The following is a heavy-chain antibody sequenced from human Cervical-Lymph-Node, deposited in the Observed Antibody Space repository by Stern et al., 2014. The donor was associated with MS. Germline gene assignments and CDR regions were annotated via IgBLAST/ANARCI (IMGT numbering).Heavy chain of an antibody. J-gene: IGHJ4*02. CDR1: GFTFSSYG. D-gene: IGHD2-15*01. Sequence: VQLVESGGGVVQPWRSLRLSCAASGFTFSSYGMHWVRQAPGKGLEWGAVIWYDGRNKFYADSVKGRFTISRDNSKNTLYLQMNSLRAEDTAVYYCARDRHDLGYCSGGSCYLPDYWGQGTLVTVSS. V-gene: IGHV3-33*01. CDR2: IWYDGRNK. CDR3: ARDRHDLGYCSGGSCYLPDY.